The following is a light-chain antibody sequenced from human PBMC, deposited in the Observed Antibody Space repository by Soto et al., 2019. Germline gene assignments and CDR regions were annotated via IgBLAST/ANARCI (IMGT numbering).Light chain of an antibody. J-gene: IGLJ2*01. V-gene: IGLV1-47*02. CDR1: SSNIGSNY. CDR2: SNN. Sequence: QSVLTQPPSASGTPGQRVTIACSGSSSNIGSNYVYWYQQLPGTAPKLLIYSNNQRPSGVPDRFSGSKSGTSASRAISGLRSEYEADYYCAAWDDSLSGHVVFGGGTKLTVL. CDR3: AAWDDSLSGHVV.